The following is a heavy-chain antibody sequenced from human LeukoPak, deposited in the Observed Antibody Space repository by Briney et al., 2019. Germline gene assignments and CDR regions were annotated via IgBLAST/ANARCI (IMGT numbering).Heavy chain of an antibody. CDR2: IIPIFGTA. J-gene: IGHJ4*02. CDR1: GGTFSSYA. Sequence: SVKVSFKASGGTFSSYAISWVRQPPGQGLEWMGGIIPIFGTANYAQKFQGRVTITADESTSTAYMELSSLRSEDTAVYYCASGGMMTLGWFGFQYYFDYWGQGTLVTVSS. D-gene: IGHD3-10*01. V-gene: IGHV1-69*13. CDR3: ASGGMMTLGWFGFQYYFDY.